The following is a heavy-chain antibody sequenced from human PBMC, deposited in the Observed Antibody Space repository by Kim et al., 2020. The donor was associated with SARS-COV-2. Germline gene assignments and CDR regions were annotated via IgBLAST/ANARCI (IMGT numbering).Heavy chain of an antibody. CDR3: ATRKRSYCSSTSCYVPYYYYGMDV. CDR1: GGSFSGYY. D-gene: IGHD2-2*01. V-gene: IGHV4-34*01. CDR2: INHSGST. Sequence: SETLSLTCAVYGGSFSGYYWSWIRQPPGKGLEWIGEINHSGSTNYNPSLKSRVTISVDTSKNQFSLKLSSVTAADTAVYYCATRKRSYCSSTSCYVPYYYYGMDVWGQGTTVTVSS. J-gene: IGHJ6*02.